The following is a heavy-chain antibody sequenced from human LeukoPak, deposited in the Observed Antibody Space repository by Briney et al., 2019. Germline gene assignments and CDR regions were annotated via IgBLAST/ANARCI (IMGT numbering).Heavy chain of an antibody. CDR2: IYYSGST. Sequence: SETLSLTCTVSGGSMSSYYWSWIRQPPGKGLEWIGYIYYSGSTNYNPSLKSRVTISVDTSKNQFSLKLSSATAADTAVYYCARVFRGYRALYFDYWGQGTLVTVSS. CDR1: GGSMSSYY. J-gene: IGHJ4*02. D-gene: IGHD5-18*01. CDR3: ARVFRGYRALYFDY. V-gene: IGHV4-59*12.